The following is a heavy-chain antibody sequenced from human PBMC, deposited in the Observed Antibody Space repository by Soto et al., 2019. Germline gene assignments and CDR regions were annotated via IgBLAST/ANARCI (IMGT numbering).Heavy chain of an antibody. CDR3: ARDRPPPDY. J-gene: IGHJ4*02. Sequence: QVQLVQSGAEVKKPGASVKVSCKASGYTFASYAISWMRQAPGQGLEGMGWISAYNGNTNYAPKLQGRATMTTDTSTSTAYMELRSLRSADTAVYYCARDRPPPDYWGQGPLVTVSS. CDR2: ISAYNGNT. V-gene: IGHV1-18*01. CDR1: GYTFASYA.